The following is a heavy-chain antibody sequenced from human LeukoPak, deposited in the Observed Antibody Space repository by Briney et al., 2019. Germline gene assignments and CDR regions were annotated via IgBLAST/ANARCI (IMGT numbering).Heavy chain of an antibody. CDR1: GGSFSGYY. Sequence: SETLSLTCAVYGGSFSGYYWSWIRQPPGKGLEWIGEINHSVSTSYNPSLKSRVTISVDTSKNQFSLKLSSVTAADTAVYYCARLIVGATDFDYWGQGTLVTVSS. J-gene: IGHJ4*02. CDR2: INHSVST. D-gene: IGHD1-26*01. V-gene: IGHV4-34*01. CDR3: ARLIVGATDFDY.